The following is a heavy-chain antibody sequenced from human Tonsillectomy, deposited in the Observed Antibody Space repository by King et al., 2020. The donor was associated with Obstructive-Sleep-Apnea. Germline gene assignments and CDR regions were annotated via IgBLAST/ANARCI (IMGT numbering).Heavy chain of an antibody. CDR1: GFSLSTSGVC. Sequence: TLKESGPALVKPTQTLTLTCTISGFSLSTSGVCVSWIRQSPGKALEWLARIDWDDEKKYTTSLKTRLTISKDTSKDQVVLTLTNVDPVDTATYYCARSSPGTYYFSYYFDYWGQGTQVTVSS. J-gene: IGHJ4*02. V-gene: IGHV2-70*11. CDR3: ARSSPGTYYFSYYFDY. CDR2: IDWDDEK. D-gene: IGHD3-10*01.